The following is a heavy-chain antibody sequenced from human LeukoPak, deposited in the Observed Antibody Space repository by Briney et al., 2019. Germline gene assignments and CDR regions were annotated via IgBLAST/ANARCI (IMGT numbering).Heavy chain of an antibody. Sequence: GGSLRLSCAASGFTFSSYWMNWARQAPGEGQEWVASINHNGNVNYYVDSVKGRFTISRDNSKNSLYLQMSNLRAEDTAVYFCARGGGLDVWGQGATVTVSS. V-gene: IGHV3-7*03. D-gene: IGHD3-16*01. CDR1: GFTFSSYW. CDR3: ARGGGLDV. J-gene: IGHJ6*02. CDR2: INHNGNVN.